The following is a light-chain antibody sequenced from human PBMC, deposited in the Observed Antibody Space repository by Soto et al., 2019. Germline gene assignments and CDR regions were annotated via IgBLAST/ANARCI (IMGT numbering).Light chain of an antibody. J-gene: IGKJ1*01. Sequence: EVMLTQSPGTLSLSPGERATLSCRASQSVSSNYLAWYQQKSGQAPRLLIYGASNRATGIPNRFTGSGSGTDFLITIMRLEPEDLQYYYWQNYKTSPRRCGQGTKV. V-gene: IGKV3-20*01. CDR3: QNYKTSPRR. CDR2: GAS. CDR1: QSVSSNY.